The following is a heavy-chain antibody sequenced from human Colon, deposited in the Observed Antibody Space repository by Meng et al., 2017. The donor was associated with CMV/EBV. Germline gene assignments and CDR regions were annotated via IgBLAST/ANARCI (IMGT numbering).Heavy chain of an antibody. J-gene: IGHJ4*01. D-gene: IGHD6-6*01. CDR1: GYTFTDYD. Sequence: ASVKVSCKTSGYTFTDYDVNWVRQAAGQGLEWMGWMTPSSGYPGYAPKFQGRVTMTRDTSTNTAYMELSGLTSEDTAVYYCARGGGGTSSDCWGQGTLVTVSS. V-gene: IGHV1-8*01. CDR2: MTPSSGYP. CDR3: ARGGGGTSSDC.